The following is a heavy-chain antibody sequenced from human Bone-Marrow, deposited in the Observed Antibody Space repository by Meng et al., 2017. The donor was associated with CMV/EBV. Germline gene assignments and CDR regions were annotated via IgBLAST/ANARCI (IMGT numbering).Heavy chain of an antibody. CDR1: GYTFTGYY. Sequence: ASVKVSCKASGYTFTGYYMHWVRQAPGQGLEWMGWINPNSGGTSYAQKFQGRVTMTRDTSTSTVYMELSSLRSEDTAVYYCAIHIPYGGFDYWGQGTLVTVSS. CDR2: INPNSGGT. V-gene: IGHV1-2*02. D-gene: IGHD4/OR15-4a*01. J-gene: IGHJ4*02. CDR3: AIHIPYGGFDY.